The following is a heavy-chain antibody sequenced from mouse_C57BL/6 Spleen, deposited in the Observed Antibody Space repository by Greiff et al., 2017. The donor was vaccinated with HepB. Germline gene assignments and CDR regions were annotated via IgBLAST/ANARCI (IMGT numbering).Heavy chain of an antibody. Sequence: QVQLQQPGAELVMPGASVKLSCKASGYTFTSYWMHWVKQRPGQGLEWIGEIDPSDSYTNYNQKFKGKSTLTVDKSSSTAYMQLSSLTSEDSAVYYCARSLDRSGYVAYRGQGTLVSVSA. CDR2: IDPSDSYT. D-gene: IGHD3-2*02. CDR1: GYTFTSYW. V-gene: IGHV1-69*01. CDR3: ARSLDRSGYVAY. J-gene: IGHJ3*01.